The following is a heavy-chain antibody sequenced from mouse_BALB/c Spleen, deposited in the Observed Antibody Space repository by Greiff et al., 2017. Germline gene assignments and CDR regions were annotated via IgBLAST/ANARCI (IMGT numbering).Heavy chain of an antibody. V-gene: IGHV1S132*01. CDR1: GYTFTSYW. CDR2: IFPGTGTT. Sequence: QVHVKQSGAELVKPGASVKLSCKTSGYTFTSYWIQWVKQRPGQGLGWIGEIFPGTGTTYYNEKFKGKATLTIDTSSSTAYMQLSSLTSEDSAVYFCARYEGLPYAMDYWGQGTSVTVSS. CDR3: ARYEGLPYAMDY. D-gene: IGHD2-4*01. J-gene: IGHJ4*01.